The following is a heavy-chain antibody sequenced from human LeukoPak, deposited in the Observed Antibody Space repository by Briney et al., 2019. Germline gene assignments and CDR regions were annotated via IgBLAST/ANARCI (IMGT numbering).Heavy chain of an antibody. CDR1: GYSFTSYW. D-gene: IGHD4-23*01. J-gene: IGHJ4*02. V-gene: IGHV5-51*01. Sequence: GESLKTSCKGSGYSFTSYWIGWVRQMPGKGLEWMGIIYPGDSDTRYSPSFQGRVTISADKSISTAYLQWSSLKASDTAMYYCARAPDYGGNPYYFDYWGQGTLVTVSS. CDR3: ARAPDYGGNPYYFDY. CDR2: IYPGDSDT.